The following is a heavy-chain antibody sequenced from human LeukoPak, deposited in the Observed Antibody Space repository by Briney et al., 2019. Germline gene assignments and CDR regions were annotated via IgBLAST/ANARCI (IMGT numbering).Heavy chain of an antibody. CDR3: ARGSRGDH. J-gene: IGHJ4*02. Sequence: ASVKVSCKASGYTFTGYYMHWVRQAPGQGLEWMGWMNPNSGNTGYAQKLQGRVTITRNTSISTAYMELSSLRSEDTAVYYCARGSRGDHWGQGTLVTVSS. V-gene: IGHV1-8*03. CDR2: MNPNSGNT. CDR1: GYTFTGYY. D-gene: IGHD3-16*01.